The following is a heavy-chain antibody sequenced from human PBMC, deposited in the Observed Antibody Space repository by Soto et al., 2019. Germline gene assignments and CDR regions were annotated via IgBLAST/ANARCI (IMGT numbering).Heavy chain of an antibody. CDR2: IWHDGSNK. CDR3: ARDLTGYYAFDI. Sequence: GGSLRLACAASGFTFRSYAMNWVRQAPGKGPEWVAVIWHDGSNKYYADSVKGRFTISRDNSKNTLYLQMNSLRAEDTAVYYCARDLTGYYAFDIWGQVTMVTVSS. J-gene: IGHJ3*02. CDR1: GFTFRSYA. V-gene: IGHV3-33*08. D-gene: IGHD1-26*01.